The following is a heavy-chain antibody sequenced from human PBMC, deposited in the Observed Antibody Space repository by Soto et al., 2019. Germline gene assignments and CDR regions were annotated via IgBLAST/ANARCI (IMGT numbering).Heavy chain of an antibody. CDR1: GYSFTSYW. D-gene: IGHD3-10*01. CDR2: IYPGDSDT. Sequence: PGESLKISGKGSGYSFTSYWICWVRQMPGKGLEWMGIIYPGDSDTRYSPSFQGQVTISADKSISTAYLQWSSLKASDTAMYYCASHSVAMVRGGSAFDIWGQGTMVTVSS. J-gene: IGHJ3*02. V-gene: IGHV5-51*01. CDR3: ASHSVAMVRGGSAFDI.